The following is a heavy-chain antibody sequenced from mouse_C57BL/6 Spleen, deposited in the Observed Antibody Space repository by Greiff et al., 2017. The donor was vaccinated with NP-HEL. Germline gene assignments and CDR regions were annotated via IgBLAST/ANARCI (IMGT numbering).Heavy chain of an antibody. CDR3: AREGYEYDGSSYVNWYFDV. Sequence: QVQLQQPGAELVRPGSSVKLSCKASGYTFTSYWMHWVKQRPIQGLEWIGNIDPSDSETHYNQKFKDKATLTVDKSSSTAYNQLSRLTSEDSAVYYCAREGYEYDGSSYVNWYFDVWGTGTTVTVSS. V-gene: IGHV1-52*01. CDR2: IDPSDSET. D-gene: IGHD1-1*01. J-gene: IGHJ1*03. CDR1: GYTFTSYW.